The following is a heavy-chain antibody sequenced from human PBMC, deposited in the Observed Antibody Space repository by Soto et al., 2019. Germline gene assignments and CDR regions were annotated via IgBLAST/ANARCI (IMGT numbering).Heavy chain of an antibody. J-gene: IGHJ4*01. V-gene: IGHV3-30-3*01. CDR3: ARALSVIAVAGHDY. CDR1: GFTFSSYA. Sequence: QVQLVESGGGVVQPGRSLRLSCAASGFTFSSYAMHWVRQAPGKGLECVAVISYDGSNKYYADSVKGRFTISRDNSKNTLYLQMNSLRAEDTAVYYCARALSVIAVAGHDYWCHVHLVNVAS. D-gene: IGHD6-19*01. CDR2: ISYDGSNK.